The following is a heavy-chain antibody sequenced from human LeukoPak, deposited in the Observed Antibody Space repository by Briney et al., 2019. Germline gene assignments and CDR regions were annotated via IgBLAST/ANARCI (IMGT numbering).Heavy chain of an antibody. V-gene: IGHV4-39*01. CDR1: GGSISSNSYY. Sequence: PSETLSLTCTVSGGSISSNSYYWGWIRQSPGKGLEWIGTIYYSGSTYYSPSLKSRVTISVDTSKNQFSLKLSSVTAADTAVYYCARVGTVVRGIDYWGQGTLVTVSS. D-gene: IGHD4-23*01. CDR2: IYYSGST. J-gene: IGHJ4*02. CDR3: ARVGTVVRGIDY.